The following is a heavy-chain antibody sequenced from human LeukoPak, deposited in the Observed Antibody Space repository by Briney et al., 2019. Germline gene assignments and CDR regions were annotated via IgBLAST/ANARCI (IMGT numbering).Heavy chain of an antibody. D-gene: IGHD6-6*01. CDR1: GFTFSNHG. V-gene: IGHV3-33*01. CDR2: IWYDGSNK. Sequence: QPGRSLRLSCVASGFTFSNHGMHWVRQAPGKGPEWVALIWYDGSNKYYGDSVKGRFTISRDNSKNTLYLQMNSLRAEDTAVYYCASELGSSPFYYYGMDVWGQGTTVTVSS. J-gene: IGHJ6*02. CDR3: ASELGSSPFYYYGMDV.